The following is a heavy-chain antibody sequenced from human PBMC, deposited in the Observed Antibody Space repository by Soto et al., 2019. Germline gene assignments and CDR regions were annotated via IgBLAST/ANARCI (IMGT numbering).Heavy chain of an antibody. Sequence: GGSLRLSCAASGFTFRSYSMNWVRQAPGKGLEWVSYISISSRTIYYADSVKGRFTISRDDAKNSLYLQMNSLRDEDTSVYYCARDNGIAGSFDPWGQGTLVTVSS. CDR2: ISISSRTI. D-gene: IGHD6-13*01. V-gene: IGHV3-48*02. CDR3: ARDNGIAGSFDP. CDR1: GFTFRSYS. J-gene: IGHJ5*02.